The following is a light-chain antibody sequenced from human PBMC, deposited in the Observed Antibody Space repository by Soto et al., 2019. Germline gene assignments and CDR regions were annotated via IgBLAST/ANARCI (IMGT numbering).Light chain of an antibody. V-gene: IGKV3-20*01. Sequence: EIVLTQSPGTLSLSPGERATLSCRASQTVGSAYLAWYQHKPGQAPRLLIYGTSSRATGIPDRISGSGSGTDCTLTISRLEPEDFAVYYCQQYGSSRWTFGQGTKVEAK. CDR2: GTS. CDR3: QQYGSSRWT. J-gene: IGKJ1*01. CDR1: QTVGSAY.